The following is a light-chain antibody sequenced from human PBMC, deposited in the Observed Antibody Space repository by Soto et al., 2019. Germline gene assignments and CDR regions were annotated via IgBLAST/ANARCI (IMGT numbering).Light chain of an antibody. CDR3: QSYDSSLRVV. Sequence: QSVLTQPPSVSGAPGQRVTISCTGSSSNIGAGYDVHWYQQLPGTAPQPLIYDNDNRPSWVPDRFSGSKSGTSASLAIAGLQAEDEADYYCQSYDSSLRVVFGGGTKVTVL. J-gene: IGLJ2*01. V-gene: IGLV1-40*01. CDR2: DND. CDR1: SSNIGAGYD.